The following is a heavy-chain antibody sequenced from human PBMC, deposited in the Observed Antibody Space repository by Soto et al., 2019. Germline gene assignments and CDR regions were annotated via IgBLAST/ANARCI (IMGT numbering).Heavy chain of an antibody. CDR3: VKGGYCSISDCYDAFDL. D-gene: IGHD2-2*01. CDR2: ISSDGRGT. J-gene: IGHJ3*01. CDR1: GFSFSTSA. Sequence: SLRLSCSASGFSFSTSAMNWVRQAPVKGLEYVSLISSDGRGTYYADSVKGRFTISRDNSKNTVYLQVSSLRTEDTAVYYCVKGGYCSISDCYDAFDLWGQGTMVTVS. V-gene: IGHV3-64D*06.